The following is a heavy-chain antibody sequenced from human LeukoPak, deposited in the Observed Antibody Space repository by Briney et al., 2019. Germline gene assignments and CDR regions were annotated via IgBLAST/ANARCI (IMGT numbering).Heavy chain of an antibody. Sequence: GASVKVSCKASGGTFSSYAISWVRQAPGQGLEWMGGIMPIFGTANYAQKFQGRVTITADESTSTAYMELSSLRSEDTAVYYCARDRDNWNWFDPWGQGTLVTVSS. CDR1: GGTFSSYA. D-gene: IGHD1-20*01. CDR3: ARDRDNWNWFDP. CDR2: IMPIFGTA. V-gene: IGHV1-69*13. J-gene: IGHJ5*02.